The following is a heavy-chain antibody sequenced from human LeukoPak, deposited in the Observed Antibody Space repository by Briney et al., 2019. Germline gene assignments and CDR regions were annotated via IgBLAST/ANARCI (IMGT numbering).Heavy chain of an antibody. V-gene: IGHV1-2*06. CDR2: INPNSGGT. CDR3: ARRVQLERRLGNAFDI. CDR1: GYTFTCYY. J-gene: IGHJ3*02. Sequence: ASVKVSCKASGYTFTCYYMHWVRQAPGQGLEWMGRINPNSGGTNYAQKFQGRVTMTRDTSISTAYMELSRLRSDDTAVYYCARRVQLERRLGNAFDIWGQGTMVTVSS. D-gene: IGHD1-1*01.